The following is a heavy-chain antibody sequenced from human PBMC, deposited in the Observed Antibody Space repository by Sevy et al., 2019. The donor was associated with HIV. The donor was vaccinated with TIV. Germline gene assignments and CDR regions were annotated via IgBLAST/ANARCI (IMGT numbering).Heavy chain of an antibody. D-gene: IGHD5-18*01. CDR3: ARGGSYGYLLDY. J-gene: IGHJ4*02. V-gene: IGHV4-59*01. Sequence: SETLSLTCTVSGGSISSYYWSWIRQPPGKGLEWIGDIYYSGSTNYNPSLKSRVTISVDTSKNQFSLKLSSVTAADTAVYYCARGGSYGYLLDYWGQGTLVTVSS. CDR1: GGSISSYY. CDR2: IYYSGST.